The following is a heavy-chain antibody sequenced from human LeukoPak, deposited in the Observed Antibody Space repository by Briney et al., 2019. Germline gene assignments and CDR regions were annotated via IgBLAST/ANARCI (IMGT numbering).Heavy chain of an antibody. CDR3: ARDGYNDAFDI. Sequence: SETLPLTCTVSGGSISSYYWSWIRQPPGKGLEWIGYIYYSGSTNYNPSLKSRVTISVDTSKNQFSLKLSSVTAADTAVYYCARDGYNDAFDIWGQGTMVTVSS. J-gene: IGHJ3*02. V-gene: IGHV4-59*01. CDR1: GGSISSYY. CDR2: IYYSGST. D-gene: IGHD5-24*01.